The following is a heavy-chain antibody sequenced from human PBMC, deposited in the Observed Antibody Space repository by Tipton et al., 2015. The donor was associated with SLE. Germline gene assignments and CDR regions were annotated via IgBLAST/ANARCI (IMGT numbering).Heavy chain of an antibody. J-gene: IGHJ2*01. Sequence: TLSLTCTVSGGSIRSSTYYWGWIRQPPGKGLEWIGYIYYSGSTFYNPSLKSRVTMSVDTSKNQFSLKLSSVTAADTAVYYCARNGGSYYMYFNLWGRGTLVTVSS. CDR1: GGSIRSSTYY. V-gene: IGHV4-39*07. CDR2: IYYSGST. D-gene: IGHD1-26*01. CDR3: ARNGGSYYMYFNL.